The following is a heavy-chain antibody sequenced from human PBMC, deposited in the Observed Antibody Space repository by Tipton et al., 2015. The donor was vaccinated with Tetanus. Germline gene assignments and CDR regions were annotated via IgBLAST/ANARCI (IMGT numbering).Heavy chain of an antibody. CDR3: ARRRSAVLGGSYHWYFDL. J-gene: IGHJ2*01. V-gene: IGHV5-51*01. Sequence: QSGPEVKKPGESLKISCQGSGYNFNLYWIAWVRQMPGKGLEYMGIIYPGDSDTRYSPSFQGQVAISADKSTSTAYLQWSRLKASDTAIYYCARRRSAVLGGSYHWYFDLWGRGTLVTVSS. D-gene: IGHD2-15*01. CDR2: IYPGDSDT. CDR1: GYNFNLYW.